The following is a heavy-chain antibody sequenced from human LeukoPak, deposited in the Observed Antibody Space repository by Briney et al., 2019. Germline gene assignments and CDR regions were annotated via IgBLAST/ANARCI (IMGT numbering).Heavy chain of an antibody. CDR1: VFTVSSSY. V-gene: IGHV3-15*07. D-gene: IGHD3-22*01. J-gene: IGHJ4*02. CDR2: IKSKTDGGTT. Sequence: GGSLRLSCAASVFTVSSSYVNWVRQAPGKGREWVGRIKSKTDGGTTDYAAPVKGRFTISRDDSKNTLYLQMNSLKSEDTAVYYCTTRTNYYDSSGYYLAVYWGQGTLVTVSS. CDR3: TTRTNYYDSSGYYLAVY.